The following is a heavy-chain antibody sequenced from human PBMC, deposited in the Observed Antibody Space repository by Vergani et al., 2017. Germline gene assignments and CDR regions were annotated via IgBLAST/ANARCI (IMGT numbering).Heavy chain of an antibody. Sequence: VEAGGGLVQPGGSLRLSCTASGFTFQAFAFHWVRQVSGRGLEWVSGIDRNYGVKNGNSFEGRFSISRDNAKNTLYLQMNSLRAEDTAVYYCARVLGYCNSASCQEYWGQGTLVTVSS. CDR2: IDRNYGVK. D-gene: IGHD2-2*01. V-gene: IGHV3-9*01. J-gene: IGHJ4*02. CDR3: ARVLGYCNSASCQEY. CDR1: GFTFQAFA.